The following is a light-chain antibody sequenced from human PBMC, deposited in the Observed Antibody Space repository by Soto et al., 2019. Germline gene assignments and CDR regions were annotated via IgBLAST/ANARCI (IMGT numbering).Light chain of an antibody. CDR2: SAS. V-gene: IGKV3-20*01. Sequence: EIVLTQSPGTLSLSPGERATLSCRASQSVSSIYLAWYQQKPGQAPRLLIYSASSRATGIPDRFSGSGSGTDFTLTISRLEPEDFAVYYCQRYGSSRWTFGQGTKVEI. CDR3: QRYGSSRWT. CDR1: QSVSSIY. J-gene: IGKJ1*01.